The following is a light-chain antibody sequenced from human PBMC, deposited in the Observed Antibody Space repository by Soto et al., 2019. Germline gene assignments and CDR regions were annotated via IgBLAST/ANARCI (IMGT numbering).Light chain of an antibody. CDR2: GAY. Sequence: EIVLTQSPRTLSLSPGARAPLSCMESQSVSSSYLAWYQQKPGKAPRLLIYGAYSRATGIPDRFSGSGSGTDFTLTISRLEPEDFAVYYCQQYGSSGTFGQGTKVDIK. CDR3: QQYGSSGT. V-gene: IGKV3-20*01. CDR1: QSVSSSY. J-gene: IGKJ1*01.